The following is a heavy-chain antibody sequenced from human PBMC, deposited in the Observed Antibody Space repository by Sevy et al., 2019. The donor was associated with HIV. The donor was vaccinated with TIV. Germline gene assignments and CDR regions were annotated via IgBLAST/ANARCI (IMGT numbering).Heavy chain of an antibody. V-gene: IGHV3-30*18. J-gene: IGHJ3*02. CDR3: AKWSMGGARWLQLGAFDI. Sequence: GGSLRLSCAASGFTFSSYGMHWVRQAPGKGLEWVAVISYDGSNKYYGHSVKGRFTISRDNSKNTPYLQMNSLRAEDTAVYYCAKWSMGGARWLQLGAFDIWGQGTMVTVSS. CDR1: GFTFSSYG. CDR2: ISYDGSNK. D-gene: IGHD4-4*01.